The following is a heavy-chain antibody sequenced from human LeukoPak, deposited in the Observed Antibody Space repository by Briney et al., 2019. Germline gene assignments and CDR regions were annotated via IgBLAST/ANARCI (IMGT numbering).Heavy chain of an antibody. V-gene: IGHV4-34*01. J-gene: IGHJ4*02. CDR1: GGSFSGYY. CDR2: INHSGST. D-gene: IGHD5-24*01. Sequence: PSETLSLTCAVYGGSFSGYYWSWIRQPPGKGLEWIGEINHSGSTNYNPSLKSRVTISVDTSKNQFSLKLSSVTAADTAVYYCARAGRDGYNGDYWGQGTLVTVSS. CDR3: ARAGRDGYNGDY.